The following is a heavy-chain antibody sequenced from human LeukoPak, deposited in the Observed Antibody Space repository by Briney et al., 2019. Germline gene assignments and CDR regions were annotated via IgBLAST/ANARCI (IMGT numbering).Heavy chain of an antibody. J-gene: IGHJ4*02. Sequence: PETLSLTCTVSGGSISSYYWSWIRQPPGKGLEWIGYIYYSGSTNYNPSLKSRVTISVDTSKNQFSLKLSSVTAADTAVYYCARASRGYDFWSGYYKTFIIDYWGQGTLVTVSS. V-gene: IGHV4-59*01. D-gene: IGHD3-3*01. CDR3: ARASRGYDFWSGYYKTFIIDY. CDR2: IYYSGST. CDR1: GGSISSYY.